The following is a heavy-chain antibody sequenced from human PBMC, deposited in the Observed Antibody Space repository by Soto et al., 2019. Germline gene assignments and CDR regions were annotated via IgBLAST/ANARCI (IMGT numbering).Heavy chain of an antibody. CDR1: GDSISSYC. CDR2: ISYIGGS. J-gene: IGHJ4*02. D-gene: IGHD3-22*01. V-gene: IGHV4-59*01. CDR3: AKEVGGYYPY. Sequence: SEILSLTCTVSGDSISSYCWSWIRQTPGEGLEWIGYISYIGGSNYNPSLKSRVTMSVDTSKNQFSLKVNSVTAADTAVYYCAKEVGGYYPYWGQGALVTVSS.